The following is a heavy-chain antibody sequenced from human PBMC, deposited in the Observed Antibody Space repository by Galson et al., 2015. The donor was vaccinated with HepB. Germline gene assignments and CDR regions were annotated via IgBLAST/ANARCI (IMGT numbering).Heavy chain of an antibody. D-gene: IGHD3-9*01. CDR1: GYTFTSYG. J-gene: IGHJ6*02. CDR2: ISAYNGNT. CDR3: ARDRNGIYFDWFYGVDV. Sequence: SVKVSCKASGYTFTSYGISWVRQAPGQGLEWMGWISAYNGNTNYAQKLQGRVTMTTDTSTSTAYMELRSLRSDDTAVYYCARDRNGIYFDWFYGVDVWGQGTTVTVSS. V-gene: IGHV1-18*04.